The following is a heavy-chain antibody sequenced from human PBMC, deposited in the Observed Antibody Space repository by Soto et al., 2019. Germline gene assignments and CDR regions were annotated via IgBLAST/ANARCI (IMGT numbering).Heavy chain of an antibody. J-gene: IGHJ6*01. D-gene: IGHD6-6*01. V-gene: IGHV6-1*01. Sequence: SQTLSLTCATSGDSVSSNSAAWNWIRQSPSRGLEWLGRTYYRSKWYNDYAVSVKSRITINPDTSKNQFSLQLNSVTPEDTAVYYCARGLAAREGRYYYYYCMEVLDQGAMVTVSS. CDR2: TYYRSKWYN. CDR3: ARGLAAREGRYYYYYCMEV. CDR1: GDSVSSNSAA.